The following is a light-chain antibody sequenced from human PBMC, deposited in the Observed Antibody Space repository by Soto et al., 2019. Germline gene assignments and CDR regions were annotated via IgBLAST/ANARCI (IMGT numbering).Light chain of an antibody. J-gene: IGKJ1*01. Sequence: AIRMTQSPSSLSASTGDRVTITCRASQGISSYLAWCQQKPGKAPKLLIYKASTLKSGVPSRFSGSGSGTEFTLTISSLQPDDFATYYCQHYNSYSEAFGQGTKVDIK. CDR3: QHYNSYSEA. CDR1: QGISSY. V-gene: IGKV1-8*01. CDR2: KAS.